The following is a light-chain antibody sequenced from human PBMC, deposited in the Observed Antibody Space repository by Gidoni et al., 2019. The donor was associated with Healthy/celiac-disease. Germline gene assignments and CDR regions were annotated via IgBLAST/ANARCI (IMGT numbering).Light chain of an antibody. Sequence: SYELTQPPSVSVSPGQTARITCSVDALPKQYAYWYHQKPGQAPVLVIYKDSERPSGIPERFSGSSSGTTVTLTISGVQAEDEADYYCQSADSSGTYVFGTGTKVTVL. J-gene: IGLJ1*01. V-gene: IGLV3-25*03. CDR1: ALPKQY. CDR3: QSADSSGTYV. CDR2: KDS.